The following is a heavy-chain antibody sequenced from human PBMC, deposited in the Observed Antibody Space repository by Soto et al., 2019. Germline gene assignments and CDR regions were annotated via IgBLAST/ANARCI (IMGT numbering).Heavy chain of an antibody. CDR2: INAGNGNT. Sequence: ASVKVSCKASGYTFTSYAMHWVRQAPGQRLEWMGWINAGNGNTKYSQKFQGRVTITRDTSASTAYMELSSLRSEDTAVYYCARARVAAVACIYYYYYYMDVWGQGSTVTVSS. CDR1: GYTFTSYA. J-gene: IGHJ6*03. D-gene: IGHD6-13*01. CDR3: ARARVAAVACIYYYYYYMDV. V-gene: IGHV1-3*01.